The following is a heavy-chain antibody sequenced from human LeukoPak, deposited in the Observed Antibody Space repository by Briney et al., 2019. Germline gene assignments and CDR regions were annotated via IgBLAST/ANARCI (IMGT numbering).Heavy chain of an antibody. V-gene: IGHV4-34*01. CDR3: ARGLSNSYMDP. CDR1: GGSFSGYY. CDR2: INHSGST. J-gene: IGHJ5*02. D-gene: IGHD2-2*01. Sequence: SETLSLTCAVYGGSFSGYYWSWIRQPPGKGLEWIGEINHSGSTNYNPSLKSRVTISVDTSKNQFSLKLSSVTAADTAVYYCARGLSNSYMDPWGQGTLVTVSS.